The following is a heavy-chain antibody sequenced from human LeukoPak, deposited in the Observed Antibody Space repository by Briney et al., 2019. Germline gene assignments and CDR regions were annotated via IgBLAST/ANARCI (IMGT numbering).Heavy chain of an antibody. D-gene: IGHD1-26*01. Sequence: SETLSLTCAVSGYPISSGYYWGWIRQPPGKGLEWIGSIYHSGSTYYNPSLKSRVTISVDTAKNQFSLKLSSVTAADTAVYYCARRGSGSRYYFDFWGQGTLVTVSS. J-gene: IGHJ4*02. V-gene: IGHV4-38-2*01. CDR3: ARRGSGSRYYFDF. CDR2: IYHSGST. CDR1: GYPISSGYY.